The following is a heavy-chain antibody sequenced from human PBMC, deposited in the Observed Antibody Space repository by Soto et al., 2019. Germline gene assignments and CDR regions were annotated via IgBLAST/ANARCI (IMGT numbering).Heavy chain of an antibody. J-gene: IGHJ6*02. V-gene: IGHV1-69*12. CDR1: GGTFSSYA. CDR2: IIPIFGTA. D-gene: IGHD3-10*01. Sequence: QVQLVQSGAEVKKPGSSVKVSCRASGGTFSSYAISWVRQAPGQGLEWMGGIIPIFGTANYAQKFQGRVTITADESTSTAYMELSSLRSEDTAVYYCATIWFGESYYYYGMDVWGQGTTVTVSS. CDR3: ATIWFGESYYYYGMDV.